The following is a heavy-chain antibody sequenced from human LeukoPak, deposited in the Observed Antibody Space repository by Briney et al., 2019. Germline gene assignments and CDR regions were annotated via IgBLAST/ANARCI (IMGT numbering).Heavy chain of an antibody. J-gene: IGHJ6*03. CDR1: GFTFSGSA. CDR3: TQHYYDSSGYPNDYYYMDV. D-gene: IGHD3-22*01. V-gene: IGHV3-73*01. Sequence: GGSLRLSCAASGFTFSGSAMHWVRQASGKGLEWVGRIRSKANSYATAYAASVKGRFTISRDDSKNTAYLQMNSLKTEDTAVYYCTQHYYDSSGYPNDYYYMDVWGKGTTVTVSS. CDR2: IRSKANSYAT.